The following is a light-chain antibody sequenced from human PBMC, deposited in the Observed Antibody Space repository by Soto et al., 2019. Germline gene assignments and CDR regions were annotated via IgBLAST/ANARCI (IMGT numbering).Light chain of an antibody. J-gene: IGLJ2*01. CDR1: SGHSNYA. V-gene: IGLV4-69*01. Sequence: QLVLTQSPSASASLGASVKLTCTLSSGHSNYAIAWHQQQSEKGPRYLMMLNSDGRHSKGDAIPDRFSGSSSGAERYLTISRLQSEDEDDYDSQNWGSGTVVFGGGTKLTVL. CDR3: QNWGSGTVV. CDR2: LNSDGRH.